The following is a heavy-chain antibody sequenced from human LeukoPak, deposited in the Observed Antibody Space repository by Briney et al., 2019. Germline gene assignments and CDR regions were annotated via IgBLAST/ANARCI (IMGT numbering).Heavy chain of an antibody. CDR1: GFTFSSYA. CDR2: ISSNGGST. J-gene: IGHJ3*02. D-gene: IGHD4-23*01. CDR3: TRETESQLLSNPFHI. V-gene: IGHV3-64D*06. Sequence: GGSLRLSCSASGFTFSSYAMHWVRQAPGKGLEYVSAISSNGGSTYYADSVKGRFTISRDNSKNTLYLQMSSLRAEDTAVYYCTRETESQLLSNPFHIWGQGTMVTVSS.